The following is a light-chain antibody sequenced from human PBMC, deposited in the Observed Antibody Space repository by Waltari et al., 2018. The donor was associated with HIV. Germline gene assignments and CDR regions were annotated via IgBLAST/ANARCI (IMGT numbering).Light chain of an antibody. J-gene: IGLJ2*01. Sequence: QSVLTQPPSVSGAPGQRVIISCTGSRSTLGPREDVPWYQQLPGAVPKVLIYGNTNRPSGVPDRFSGSKSGASASLAIAGLQTDDEADYYCQSYDNSLNAVVFGGGTRLTVL. CDR3: QSYDNSLNAVV. V-gene: IGLV1-40*01. CDR2: GNT. CDR1: RSTLGPRED.